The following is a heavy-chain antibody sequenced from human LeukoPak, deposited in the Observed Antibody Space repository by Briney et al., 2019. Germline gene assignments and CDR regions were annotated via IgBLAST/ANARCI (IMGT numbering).Heavy chain of an antibody. Sequence: SETLSLTCTVSGDSLNNSNYFWGWIRQPPGKGLEWIATIHYTGNAYYNPSLTSRLTISVDMPRNQFSLKLPSVTAADTAVYYCARPVDWYFDAWGRGTLVTVSS. CDR2: IHYTGNA. CDR3: ARPVDWYFDA. V-gene: IGHV4-39*01. CDR1: GDSLNNSNYF. J-gene: IGHJ2*01.